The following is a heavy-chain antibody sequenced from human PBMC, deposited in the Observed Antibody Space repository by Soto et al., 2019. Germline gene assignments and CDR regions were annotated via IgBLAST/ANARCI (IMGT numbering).Heavy chain of an antibody. CDR1: GFTFSSYG. CDR3: AKGYCTNGVCYFDY. Sequence: GGSLRLSCAASGFTFSSYGMHWVRQAPGKGLEWVAVISYDGSNKYYADSVKGRFTISRDNSKNTLYLQMNSLRAEDTAVYYCAKGYCTNGVCYFDYWGQGTLVTVSS. D-gene: IGHD2-8*01. J-gene: IGHJ4*02. V-gene: IGHV3-30*18. CDR2: ISYDGSNK.